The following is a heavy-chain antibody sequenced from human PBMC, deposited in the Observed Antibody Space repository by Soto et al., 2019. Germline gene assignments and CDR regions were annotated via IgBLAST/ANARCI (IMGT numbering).Heavy chain of an antibody. J-gene: IGHJ6*02. D-gene: IGHD1-7*01. CDR1: GFTFSSYG. V-gene: IGHV3-33*01. Sequence: QVQLVESGGGVVQPGGSLRLSCAASGFTFSSYGMHWVRQAPGKGLEWVAVIWYDGSNKYYADSVKGRFTISRDNSKNTLYLQMNSLRAEDTAVYYCARDLTGTTYYYYGMDVWGQGTTVTVSS. CDR2: IWYDGSNK. CDR3: ARDLTGTTYYYYGMDV.